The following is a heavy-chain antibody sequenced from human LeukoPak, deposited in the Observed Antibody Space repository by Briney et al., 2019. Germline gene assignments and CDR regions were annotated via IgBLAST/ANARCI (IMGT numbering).Heavy chain of an antibody. D-gene: IGHD2-2*01. CDR3: ARAYCSSTRCYASLVSPYYYYAMDV. V-gene: IGHV1-18*01. Sequence: ASVKVSCKASRYTFSSYGLSWGRQAPGQGLEWMGCISGYNGNINYAQKFQGRVTMTTDTSTSTAYMELRSMRSDDKAVYYCARAYCSSTRCYASLVSPYYYYAMDVWGQGTTVSVSS. CDR1: RYTFSSYG. CDR2: ISGYNGNI. J-gene: IGHJ6*02.